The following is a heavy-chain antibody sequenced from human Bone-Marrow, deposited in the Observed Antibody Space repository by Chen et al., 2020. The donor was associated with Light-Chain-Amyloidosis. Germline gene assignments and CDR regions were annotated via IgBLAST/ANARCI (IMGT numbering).Heavy chain of an antibody. D-gene: IGHD5-12*01. Sequence: MGVIYPDDSDARYSPSFEGQVTISADKSITTAYLQWRSLKASDTAMYYCARRRDGYIFDYWGQGTLVTVSS. CDR3: ARRRDGYIFDY. V-gene: IGHV5-51*01. J-gene: IGHJ4*02. CDR2: IYPDDSDA.